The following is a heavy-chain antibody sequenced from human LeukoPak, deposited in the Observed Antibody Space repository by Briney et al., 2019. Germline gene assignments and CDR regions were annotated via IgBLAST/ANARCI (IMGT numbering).Heavy chain of an antibody. J-gene: IGHJ4*02. V-gene: IGHV3-23*01. Sequence: GGSLRLYCAASGFTFSSYAMSWVRQAPGKGLEWVSVISGSGGSTYYADSVKGRFTISRDNSKNTLYLQMNSLRAEDTAVYYCAKYLPNQLLKDWGQGTLVTVSS. CDR1: GFTFSSYA. CDR3: AKYLPNQLLKD. CDR2: ISGSGGST. D-gene: IGHD2-2*01.